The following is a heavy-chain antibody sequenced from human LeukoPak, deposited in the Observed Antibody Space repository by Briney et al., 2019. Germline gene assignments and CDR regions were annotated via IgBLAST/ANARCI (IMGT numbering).Heavy chain of an antibody. V-gene: IGHV4-4*07. CDR2: IYTRGNT. J-gene: IGHJ4*02. D-gene: IGHD3-3*01. CDR3: ARGGGTNDDFWSGYAYSFDY. Sequence: SETLSLTRTVSGGSLSNYYWSWIRQPARKGLEWVGRIYTRGNTNYNPSLKSRVTMSVDTPKNQVSLKLTSVTAADTAVYFCARGGGTNDDFWSGYAYSFDYWGQGALVTVSS. CDR1: GGSLSNYY.